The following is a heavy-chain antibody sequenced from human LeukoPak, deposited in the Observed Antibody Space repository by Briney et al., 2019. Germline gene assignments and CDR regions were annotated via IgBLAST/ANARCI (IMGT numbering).Heavy chain of an antibody. J-gene: IGHJ4*02. CDR3: ARWGTVTRFVVDY. CDR1: GYTFPNYW. D-gene: IGHD4-17*01. CDR2: IYPGNSDT. Sequence: GESLKIPCKGSGYTFPNYWIGWVRQMPGKGLEWMGIIYPGNSDTRYSPSFQGQVTISADKSFSTAYLQWRSLKASDTAMYYCARWGTVTRFVVDYWGQGTLVTVSS. V-gene: IGHV5-51*01.